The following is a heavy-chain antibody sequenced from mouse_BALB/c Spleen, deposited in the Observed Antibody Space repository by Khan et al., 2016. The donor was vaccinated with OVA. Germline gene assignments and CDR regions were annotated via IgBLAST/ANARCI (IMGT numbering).Heavy chain of an antibody. CDR1: GFTFSTYG. CDR3: ARLAYYYDSEGFAY. V-gene: IGHV5-6*01. CDR2: VSTGGSYT. D-gene: IGHD1-1*01. Sequence: VQLKESGGDLVKPGGSLKLSCAASGFTFSTYGMSWVRQTPDKRLEWVATVSTGGSYTYYPDSVKGRFTISRDNAKNTLYLQMSSLKSEDTAMFYCARLAYYYDSEGFAYWGQGTLVTVYA. J-gene: IGHJ3*01.